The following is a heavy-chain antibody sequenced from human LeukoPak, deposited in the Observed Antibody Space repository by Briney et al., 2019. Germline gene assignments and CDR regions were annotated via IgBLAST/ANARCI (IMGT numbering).Heavy chain of an antibody. CDR3: ARRGSGTYGAFDY. V-gene: IGHV5-51*01. CDR1: GYSFTSYW. D-gene: IGHD1-26*01. Sequence: GESLKISCKGSGYSFTSYWIGWVRQMPGKRLEWMGIIYPGDSATRYSLSFQGQVTISADKSITAAYLQWSILKASNTAMYYCARRGSGTYGAFDYWGQETLVTVSS. CDR2: IYPGDSAT. J-gene: IGHJ4*02.